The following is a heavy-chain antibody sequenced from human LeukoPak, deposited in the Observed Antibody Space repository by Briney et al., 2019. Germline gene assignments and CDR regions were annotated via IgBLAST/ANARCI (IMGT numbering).Heavy chain of an antibody. CDR2: ISYDGSNK. CDR1: GFTFSDYY. D-gene: IGHD3-22*01. V-gene: IGHV3-30*18. CDR3: AKDRSSGYSFDY. Sequence: GGSLRLSCAASGFTFSDYYMSWIRQAPGKGLEWVAVISYDGSNKYYADSVEGRFTISRDNSKNTLYLQMNSLRAEDTAVYYCAKDRSSGYSFDYWGQGTLVTVSS. J-gene: IGHJ4*02.